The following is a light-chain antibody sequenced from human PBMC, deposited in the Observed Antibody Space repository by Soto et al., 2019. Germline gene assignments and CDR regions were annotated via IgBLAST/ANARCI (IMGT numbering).Light chain of an antibody. CDR2: DVS. Sequence: QSVLTQPASVSGSPGQSITIPCTGTSSDIGAYNYVSWYQQDPGKAPKLLIFDVSNRPSGVSNRFSGSKSGNTASLTISGLQTDDEPDYFCSSYTSSNTVVFGGGTKLTVL. J-gene: IGLJ2*01. V-gene: IGLV2-14*01. CDR3: SSYTSSNTVV. CDR1: SSDIGAYNY.